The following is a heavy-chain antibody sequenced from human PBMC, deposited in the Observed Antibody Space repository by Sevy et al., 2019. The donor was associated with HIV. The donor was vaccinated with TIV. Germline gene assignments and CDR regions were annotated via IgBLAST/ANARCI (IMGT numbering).Heavy chain of an antibody. Sequence: ASVKVSCKASGYTFTGYYMHWVRQAPGQGLEWMGRINPNSGGTNYAQKFQGRVTMTRDTSISTAYMELSRLRSDDTAVYYCASEGEFWSGYSWFDPWGQGTLVTVSS. D-gene: IGHD3-3*01. J-gene: IGHJ5*02. CDR2: INPNSGGT. CDR3: ASEGEFWSGYSWFDP. CDR1: GYTFTGYY. V-gene: IGHV1-2*06.